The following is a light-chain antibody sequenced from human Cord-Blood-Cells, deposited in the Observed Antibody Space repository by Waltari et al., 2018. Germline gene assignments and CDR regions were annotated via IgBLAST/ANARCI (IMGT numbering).Light chain of an antibody. CDR3: QQYVSSPYS. Sequence: EIVLTQSPATMSLSQGERATFSCRASQSVSSSYLAWYQQKPGQAPRLLIYGASSRATGIPDRFSGSGSGTDFTLTISRLEPEDFAVYYCQQYVSSPYSFGQGTKLEIK. J-gene: IGKJ2*03. CDR1: QSVSSSY. V-gene: IGKV3-20*01. CDR2: GAS.